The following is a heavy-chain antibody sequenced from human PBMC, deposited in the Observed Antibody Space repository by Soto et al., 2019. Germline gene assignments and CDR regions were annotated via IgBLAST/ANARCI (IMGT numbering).Heavy chain of an antibody. CDR3: AFIVGANVGY. J-gene: IGHJ4*02. CDR1: GGSISSSSYY. D-gene: IGHD1-26*01. Sequence: QLQLQESGPGLVKPSETLSLTCTVSGGSISSSSYYWGWIRQPPGKGLEWMGSTYYSGSTYYNPSLKSRVTISVDTSKNQFALKLSSVTAADTAVYYCAFIVGANVGYWGQGTLVTVSS. CDR2: TYYSGST. V-gene: IGHV4-39*01.